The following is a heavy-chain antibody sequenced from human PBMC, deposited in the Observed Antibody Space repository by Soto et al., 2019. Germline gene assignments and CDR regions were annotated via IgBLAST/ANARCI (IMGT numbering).Heavy chain of an antibody. Sequence: QVQLVESGGGLVKPGGSLRLSCAVSGFIFSDYYMTWIRQALGKGLGWVSYISSGGSFTSYADSVKGRFTISRDSANHSLYLHMNSLRAEDTAVYYWARIRMSMSSIGFDYWGQGTLVTVSS. D-gene: IGHD6-6*01. CDR1: GFIFSDYY. V-gene: IGHV3-11*05. J-gene: IGHJ4*02. CDR3: ARIRMSMSSIGFDY. CDR2: ISSGGSFT.